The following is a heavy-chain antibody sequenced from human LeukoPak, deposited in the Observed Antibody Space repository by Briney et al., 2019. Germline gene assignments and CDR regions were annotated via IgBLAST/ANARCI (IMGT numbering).Heavy chain of an antibody. CDR3: ARLNGGN. D-gene: IGHD4-23*01. CDR1: GGSISSYY. J-gene: IGHJ4*02. V-gene: IGHV4-59*08. Sequence: PSETLSLTCTVSGGSISSYYWSWIRQPPGKGLEWLAYVDYSGSTAYNPSLNGRVAISPDTSKNQFSLKLRSVTAADTAVYYCARLNGGNWGPGILVTVSS. CDR2: VDYSGST.